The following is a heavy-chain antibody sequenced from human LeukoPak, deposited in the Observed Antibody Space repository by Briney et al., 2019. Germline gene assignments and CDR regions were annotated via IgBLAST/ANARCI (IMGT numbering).Heavy chain of an antibody. CDR3: ARDQAAATIKNWFDP. V-gene: IGHV4-34*01. J-gene: IGHJ5*02. CDR2: INHSGST. Sequence: SETLSLTCAVYGGSFGGYYWSWIRQPPGKGLEWIGEINHSGSTNYNPSLKSRVTISVDTSKNQFSLKLSSVTAADTAVYYCARDQAAATIKNWFDPWGQGTLVTVSS. D-gene: IGHD6-13*01. CDR1: GGSFGGYY.